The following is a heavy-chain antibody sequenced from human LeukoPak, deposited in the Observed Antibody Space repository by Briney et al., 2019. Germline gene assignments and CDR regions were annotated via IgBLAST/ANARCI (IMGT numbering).Heavy chain of an antibody. V-gene: IGHV3-23*01. Sequence: PGGSLRLSCAASGFTFSSYAMSWVRQAPGKGLEWVSAISGSGGSTYYADSVKGRFTISRDNSKNTLYLQMNSLRAEDTAVYYCAKGYYDILTGYSPHAGWFDPWGQGTLVTVSS. CDR2: ISGSGGST. CDR1: GFTFSSYA. CDR3: AKGYYDILTGYSPHAGWFDP. J-gene: IGHJ5*02. D-gene: IGHD3-9*01.